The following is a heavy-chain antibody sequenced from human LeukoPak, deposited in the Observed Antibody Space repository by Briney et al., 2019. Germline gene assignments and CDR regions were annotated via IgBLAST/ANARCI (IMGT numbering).Heavy chain of an antibody. J-gene: IGHJ4*02. CDR1: GFTFSSYA. D-gene: IGHD3-22*01. V-gene: IGHV3-23*01. CDR3: AKPKYYDSSGYCPFFDY. Sequence: PGGSLRLSCAASGFTFSSYAMSWVRQAPGKGLEWVPAISGSGGSTYYADSVKGRFTISRDNSKNTLYLQMNSLRAEDTAVYYCAKPKYYDSSGYCPFFDYWGQGTLVTVSS. CDR2: ISGSGGST.